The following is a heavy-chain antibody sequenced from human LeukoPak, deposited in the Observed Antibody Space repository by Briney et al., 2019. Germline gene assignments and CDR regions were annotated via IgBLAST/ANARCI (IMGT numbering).Heavy chain of an antibody. V-gene: IGHV1-2*02. CDR1: GYTFSGYY. D-gene: IGHD3-22*01. CDR2: INPDSGGT. J-gene: IGHJ1*01. CDR3: ARGYYDSSDYEYFQH. Sequence: ASVKVSCKASGYTFSGYYLHWVRQAPGQGLEWMGWINPDSGGTNSAQKFQGRVTMTRDTSIITAYMELSRLRSDDTAVYFCARGYYDSSDYEYFQHWGQGTLVTVSS.